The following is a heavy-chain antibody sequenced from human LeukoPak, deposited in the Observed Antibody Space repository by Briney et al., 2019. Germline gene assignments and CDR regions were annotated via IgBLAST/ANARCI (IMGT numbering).Heavy chain of an antibody. J-gene: IGHJ4*02. CDR2: IYYSGST. D-gene: IGHD1-1*01. V-gene: IGHV4-59*01. CDR1: GDSISSYY. Sequence: SETLSLTCTVPGDSISSYYWSWIRQPPGKGLEWIGYIYYSGSTHYNPSLKSRVTISVDTSKNQFSLKLSSVTAADTAVYYCARERPGSLDYWGQGTLVTVSS. CDR3: ARERPGSLDY.